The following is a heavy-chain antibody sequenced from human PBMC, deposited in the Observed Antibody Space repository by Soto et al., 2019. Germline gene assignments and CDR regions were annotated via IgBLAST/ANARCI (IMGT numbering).Heavy chain of an antibody. CDR3: SRGRPTAAVGAATPEFDY. Sequence: GGSLRLSCAASGFTLSNYGIHWVRQAPGKGLECVAVMTYDGSYQSYAESVKGRFTISRDNSKNTVDLQMNNLRPEDTAVYYCSRGRPTAAVGAATPEFDYWGQGTLVTVSS. V-gene: IGHV3-30*03. CDR1: GFTLSNYG. J-gene: IGHJ4*02. CDR2: MTYDGSYQ. D-gene: IGHD2-15*01.